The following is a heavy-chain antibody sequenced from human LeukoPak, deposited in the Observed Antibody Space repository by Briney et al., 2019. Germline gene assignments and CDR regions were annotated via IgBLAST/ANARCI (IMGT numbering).Heavy chain of an antibody. CDR1: GFTLSSNA. D-gene: IGHD6-13*01. CDR3: AKGTGGSWYRFDY. CDR2: ISGNSGST. V-gene: IGHV3-23*01. J-gene: IGHJ4*02. Sequence: GGSLRLSCAASGFTLSSNAMSWVRQAPGKGLEWVSAISGNSGSTYYADSVKGRFTISRDNSRNTLYLQMNSLRAEDTAVYYCAKGTGGSWYRFDYWGQGTLVTVSS.